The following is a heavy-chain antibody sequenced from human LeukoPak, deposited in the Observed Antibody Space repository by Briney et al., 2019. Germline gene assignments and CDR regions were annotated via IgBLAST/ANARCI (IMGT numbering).Heavy chain of an antibody. CDR1: GFTFSNYW. CDR2: IKQDGSET. CDR3: AREPWGNTQWLMREDAFDI. V-gene: IGHV3-7*01. J-gene: IGHJ3*02. D-gene: IGHD6-19*01. Sequence: GGSLRLSCTASGFTFSNYWMSWVRQAPGKGLEWVANIKQDGSETYYVDSVKGRLTISRDNAKNSLYLQMNSLRAEDTAVYYCAREPWGNTQWLMREDAFDIWGQGTMVTVSS.